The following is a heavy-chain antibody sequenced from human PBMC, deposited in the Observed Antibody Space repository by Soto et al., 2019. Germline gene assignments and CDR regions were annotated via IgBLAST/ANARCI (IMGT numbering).Heavy chain of an antibody. V-gene: IGHV4-39*07. CDR2: IYYSGST. J-gene: IGHJ4*02. D-gene: IGHD6-6*01. CDR1: GGSISSSNFH. CDR3: AAPPRY. Sequence: ASETLSLTCTVSGGSISSSNFHWGWIRQPPGKGLEWIGSIYYSGSTYYSPSLESRVTISVDTSKNQFSLKLTSVTAADTAVYYCAAPPRYWGQGTLVTVSS.